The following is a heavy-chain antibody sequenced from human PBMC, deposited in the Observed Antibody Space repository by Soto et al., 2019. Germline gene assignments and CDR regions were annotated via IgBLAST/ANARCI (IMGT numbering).Heavy chain of an antibody. J-gene: IGHJ2*01. CDR1: GGTFSSYA. CDR2: IIPIFGTA. CDR3: ARVVTVVKSFHYWYFDL. Sequence: QVQLVQSGAEVKMPGSSVKVSCKASGGTFSSYAISWVRQAPGQGLEWMGGIIPIFGTANYAQKFQGRVTITADESTSTAYMELGSLRSEDTAVYYCARVVTVVKSFHYWYFDLWGRGTLVTVSS. V-gene: IGHV1-69*12. D-gene: IGHD2-15*01.